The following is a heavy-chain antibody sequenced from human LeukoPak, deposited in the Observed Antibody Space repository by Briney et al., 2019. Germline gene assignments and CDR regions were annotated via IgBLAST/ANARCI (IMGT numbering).Heavy chain of an antibody. Sequence: PGGSLRLSFAASRFTFRSYAMHWVRQAPGKGLEWVAVISYDGSNKYYADSVKGRFTTSRDNSKNTLYLQMNSLRAEDTAVYYCARDYWDPRRQQLNYFDYWGQGTLVTVSS. CDR3: ARDYWDPRRQQLNYFDY. CDR2: ISYDGSNK. D-gene: IGHD6-13*01. V-gene: IGHV3-30-3*01. J-gene: IGHJ4*02. CDR1: RFTFRSYA.